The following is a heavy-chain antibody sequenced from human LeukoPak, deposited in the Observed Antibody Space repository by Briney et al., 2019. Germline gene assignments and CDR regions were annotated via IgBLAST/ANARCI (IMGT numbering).Heavy chain of an antibody. CDR2: INHSGST. CDR3: ARAYFLTPFDY. V-gene: IGHV4-34*01. CDR1: GGSFSGYY. J-gene: IGHJ4*02. D-gene: IGHD2/OR15-2a*01. Sequence: SETLSLTCAVYGGSFSGYYWSWIRQPPGKGLEWIGEINHSGSTNYNPSLKSRVTISVDTSKNQFSLKLSSVTAADTAVYYCARAYFLTPFDYWGQGTLVTVSS.